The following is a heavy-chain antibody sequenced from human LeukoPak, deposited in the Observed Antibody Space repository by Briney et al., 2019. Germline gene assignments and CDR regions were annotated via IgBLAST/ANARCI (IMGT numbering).Heavy chain of an antibody. CDR1: GFTFSSSA. Sequence: PGGSLRLSCAASGFTFSSSAMSWVRQAPGKGLEWVSAISNNGGYTYYADSVQGRFTISRDNSKSTLCLQMNSLRAEDTAVYYCATIYGDYVRAFDIWGQGTMVTVSS. CDR3: ATIYGDYVRAFDI. V-gene: IGHV3-23*01. CDR2: ISNNGGYT. D-gene: IGHD4-17*01. J-gene: IGHJ3*02.